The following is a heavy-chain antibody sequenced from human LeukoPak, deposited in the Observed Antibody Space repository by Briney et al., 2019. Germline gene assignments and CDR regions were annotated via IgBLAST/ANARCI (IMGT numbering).Heavy chain of an antibody. CDR1: GFTFSSYW. CDR2: IKQDGSEK. J-gene: IGHJ4*02. CDR3: GSTASLDN. V-gene: IGHV3-7*01. Sequence: GGSLRLSCAASGFTFSSYWMCWVRQAPGKGLEWVACIKQDGSEKYYVDSVKGRFTISRDNAKSSLSLQASSLRAEDTAVYYCGSTASLDNWGQGALVTVSS. D-gene: IGHD4-17*01.